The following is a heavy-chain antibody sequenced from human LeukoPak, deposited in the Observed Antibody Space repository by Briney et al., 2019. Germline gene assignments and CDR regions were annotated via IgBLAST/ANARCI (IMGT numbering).Heavy chain of an antibody. J-gene: IGHJ4*02. CDR2: ISGSGGST. D-gene: IGHD3-22*01. CDR1: GFTFSSYA. V-gene: IGHV3-23*01. CDR3: AKRRYDSSGHFDS. Sequence: GGSLRLSCAASGFTFSSYAMSWVRQAPGKGLEWVSAISGSGGSTYYADSVKGRFTISKDNSKNTLYMRMSSLRAEDTAVYYCAKRRYDSSGHFDSWGQGTLVTVSS.